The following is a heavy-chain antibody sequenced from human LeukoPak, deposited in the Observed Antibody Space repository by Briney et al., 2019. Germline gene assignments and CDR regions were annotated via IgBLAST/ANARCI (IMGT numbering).Heavy chain of an antibody. CDR1: GFTFSSYG. Sequence: PGGSLRLSCAASGFTFSSYGMHWVRQAPGKGLEWVAVRSYDGSNKYYADSVKGRFTISRDNSKNTLYLQMNSLRAEDTAVYYCAKAADIHYGDYGRAHFDYWGQGTLVTVSS. V-gene: IGHV3-30*18. J-gene: IGHJ4*02. D-gene: IGHD4-17*01. CDR3: AKAADIHYGDYGRAHFDY. CDR2: RSYDGSNK.